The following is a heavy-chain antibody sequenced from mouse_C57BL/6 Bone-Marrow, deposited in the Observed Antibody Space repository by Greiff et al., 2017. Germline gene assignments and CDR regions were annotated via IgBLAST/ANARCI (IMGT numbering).Heavy chain of an antibody. CDR3: ASPNWDFAY. D-gene: IGHD4-1*01. CDR2: IHPNSGST. V-gene: IGHV1-64*01. CDR1: GYTFTSYW. J-gene: IGHJ3*01. Sequence: VQLQQPGAELVKPGASVKLSCKASGYTFTSYWMHWVKQRPGQGLEWIGMIHPNSGSTNYNEKFKSKATLTVDKSYSTAYMQLSSLTSEDSAVYYCASPNWDFAYWGQGTLVTVSA.